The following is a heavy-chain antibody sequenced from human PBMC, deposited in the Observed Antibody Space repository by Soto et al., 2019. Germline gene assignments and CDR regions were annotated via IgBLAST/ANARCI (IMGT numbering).Heavy chain of an antibody. Sequence: QVQLVHSGAEVKKPGSSVKVSCKVSGGTFSTYPFTWVRQAPGQGLEWMGRIIPILDITDYSQKFQGRVTITADKSTSTAYMDLSSLRAEDTAVYYCAKGAVSSGSESASDIWGQGTMVTVSS. V-gene: IGHV1-69*04. CDR3: AKGAVSSGSESASDI. CDR1: GGTFSTYP. CDR2: IIPILDIT. J-gene: IGHJ3*02. D-gene: IGHD3-22*01.